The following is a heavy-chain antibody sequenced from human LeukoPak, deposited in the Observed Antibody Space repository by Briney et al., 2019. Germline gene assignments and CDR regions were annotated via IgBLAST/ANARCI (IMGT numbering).Heavy chain of an antibody. V-gene: IGHV3-23*01. D-gene: IGHD3-9*01. CDR1: GFTFSSYA. Sequence: PGGSLRLSCPSSGFTFSSYAMSWVRQAPGKGLEWVSAIIGSGGITYYAYSVKGRFTISRDNAKKSLYLQMNSLREEDAAVYYCAMLSGVLRYFDRSGGMDVWGQGTTVTVSS. CDR3: AMLSGVLRYFDRSGGMDV. J-gene: IGHJ6*02. CDR2: IIGSGGIT.